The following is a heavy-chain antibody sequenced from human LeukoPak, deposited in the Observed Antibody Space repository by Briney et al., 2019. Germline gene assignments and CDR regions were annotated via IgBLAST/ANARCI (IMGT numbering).Heavy chain of an antibody. CDR1: GGSISSYY. D-gene: IGHD3-22*01. CDR2: LHTSGST. V-gene: IGHV4-4*07. Sequence: SETLSLTCTVSGGSISSYYWSWIRQPAGRGLEWIGRLHTSGSTNYNPSLKRRLTMSADTSKNQFSLKLSSVTAADTAVYYCARDRESSGGAHFDYWGQGTLVTVSS. J-gene: IGHJ4*02. CDR3: ARDRESSGGAHFDY.